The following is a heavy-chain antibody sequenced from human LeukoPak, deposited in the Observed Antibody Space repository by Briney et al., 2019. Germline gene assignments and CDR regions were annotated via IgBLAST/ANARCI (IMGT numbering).Heavy chain of an antibody. V-gene: IGHV4-59*01. Sequence: SETLSLTCTVSGGSISSYYWSWIRQPPGKGLEWIGYIYYSGSTNYNPSLKSRVTISVDTSKNQFSLKLSSVTAADTAVYYCARPPIYGDYVFDYWGQGTLVTVSS. CDR3: ARPPIYGDYVFDY. D-gene: IGHD4-17*01. CDR2: IYYSGST. CDR1: GGSISSYY. J-gene: IGHJ4*02.